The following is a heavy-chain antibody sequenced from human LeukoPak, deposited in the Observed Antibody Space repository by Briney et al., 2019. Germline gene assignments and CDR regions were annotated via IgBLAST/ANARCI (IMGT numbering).Heavy chain of an antibody. D-gene: IGHD3-10*01. V-gene: IGHV1-69*01. CDR2: IIPVLGTT. CDR1: GATFSRYA. CDR3: ARDLYYYGSGSLLRFDY. Sequence: GASVKVSCKAAGATFSRYAFSWVRQAPGQGLGWMGGIIPVLGTTNYEQTFQKKGTITADESTSTTYMELSSLRPDDTAVYYCARDLYYYGSGSLLRFDYWGQGTLVTVSS. J-gene: IGHJ4*02.